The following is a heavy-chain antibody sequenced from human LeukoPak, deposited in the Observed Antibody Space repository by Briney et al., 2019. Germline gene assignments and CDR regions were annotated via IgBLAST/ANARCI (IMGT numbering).Heavy chain of an antibody. CDR1: GGTFSSYA. J-gene: IGHJ6*02. Sequence: ASVKVSCKASGGTFSSYAISWVRQAPGQGLEWMGGIIPIFGTANYAQKFQGRVTITADESTSTAYMELSSLRSEDTAVYYCARGVVPAGCYGMDVWGQGTTVTVSS. CDR2: IIPIFGTA. V-gene: IGHV1-69*13. CDR3: ARGVVPAGCYGMDV. D-gene: IGHD2-2*01.